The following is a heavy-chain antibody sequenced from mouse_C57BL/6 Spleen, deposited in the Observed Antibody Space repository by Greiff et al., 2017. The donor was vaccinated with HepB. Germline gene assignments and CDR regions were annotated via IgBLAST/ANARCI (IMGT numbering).Heavy chain of an antibody. CDR1: GYAFSSSW. V-gene: IGHV1-82*01. D-gene: IGHD3-2*02. CDR2: IYPGDGDT. J-gene: IGHJ2*01. Sequence: QVQLKESGPELVKPGASVKISCKASGYAFSSSWMNWVKQRPGKGLEWIGRIYPGDGDTNYNGKFKGKATLTADKSSSTAYMQLSSLTSEDSAVYFCARERTAQGFDYWGQGTTLTVSS. CDR3: ARERTAQGFDY.